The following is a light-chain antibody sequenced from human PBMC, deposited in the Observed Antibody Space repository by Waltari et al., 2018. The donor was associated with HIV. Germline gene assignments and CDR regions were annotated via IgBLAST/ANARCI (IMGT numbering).Light chain of an antibody. CDR2: RNN. Sequence: QSVLTQPPSASGTPGQRVAISCSGSSSNIGNNFVYWYQHLPGTTHKLLIYRNNQRPSGVPDRFSGSRSGTSAALAISGLRSEDEADYYCTSWDDSLSGWMFGGGTTLTVL. J-gene: IGLJ3*02. CDR1: SSNIGNNF. V-gene: IGLV1-47*01. CDR3: TSWDDSLSGWM.